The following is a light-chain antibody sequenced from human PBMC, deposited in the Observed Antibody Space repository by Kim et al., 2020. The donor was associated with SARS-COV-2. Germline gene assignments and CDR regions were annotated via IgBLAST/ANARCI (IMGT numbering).Light chain of an antibody. CDR1: VLPKQY. J-gene: IGLJ3*02. CDR3: YSQADNKGV. CDR2: KDS. Sequence: VSPGQTARSAGSGDVLPKQYARWFQQKPGQAPVLVIYKDSERPSGVPVRFSGSSSGTTVPLTISGAEVEDEADYYCYSQADNKGVFGGGTQLTVL. V-gene: IGLV3-27*01.